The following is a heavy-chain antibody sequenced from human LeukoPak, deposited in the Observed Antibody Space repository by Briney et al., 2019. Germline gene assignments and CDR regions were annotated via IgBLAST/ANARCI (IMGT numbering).Heavy chain of an antibody. J-gene: IGHJ6*03. CDR3: AKNGDRGAYCTGGTCYPYFYYYMDV. Sequence: GGSLRLSCAASGFMFSSYWMSWVRQAPGKGLEWVADIKEDGSEKSYVDSVKGRFTISRDNSKNTLYLQMNSLRAEDTAIYYCAKNGDRGAYCTGGTCYPYFYYYMDVWGKGTTVTI. CDR2: IKEDGSEK. D-gene: IGHD2-15*01. CDR1: GFMFSSYW. V-gene: IGHV3-7*03.